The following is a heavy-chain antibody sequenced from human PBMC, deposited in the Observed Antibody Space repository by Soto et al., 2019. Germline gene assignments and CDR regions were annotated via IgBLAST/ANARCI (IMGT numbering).Heavy chain of an antibody. V-gene: IGHV4-34*01. CDR1: GGSFSGYY. Sequence: KPSETLSLTCAVYGGSFSGYYWSWIRQPPGKGLEWIGEINHSGSTNYNPSLKSRVTISVDTSKNQFSLKLSSVTAADTAVYYCARVIPYYGSGFDYWGQGTQVTVSS. D-gene: IGHD3-10*01. J-gene: IGHJ4*02. CDR2: INHSGST. CDR3: ARVIPYYGSGFDY.